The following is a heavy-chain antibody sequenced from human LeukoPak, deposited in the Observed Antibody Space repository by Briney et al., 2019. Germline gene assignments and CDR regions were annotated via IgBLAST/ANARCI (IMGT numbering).Heavy chain of an antibody. CDR1: GFTFSSYW. CDR2: IKQDGSEK. Sequence: GGSLRLSCAASGFTFSSYWMSWVRQAPGKGLEWVANIKQDGSEKYYVDSVKGRFTISRDNAKNSLYLQMNSLRGEDTAVYYCARAGGSYYAEGFDYWGQGTLVTVSS. V-gene: IGHV3-7*01. CDR3: ARAGGSYYAEGFDY. D-gene: IGHD1-26*01. J-gene: IGHJ4*02.